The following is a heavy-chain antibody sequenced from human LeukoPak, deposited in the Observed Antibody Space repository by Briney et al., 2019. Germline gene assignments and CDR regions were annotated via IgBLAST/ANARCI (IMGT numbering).Heavy chain of an antibody. J-gene: IGHJ5*02. CDR1: GGSISSYY. D-gene: IGHD1-7*01. Sequence: SETLSLTCTVSGGSISSYYWSWIRQRPGKGLEWIGYIYYSGSTNYNPSLKSRVTISVDTSKNQFSLKLSSVTAADTAVYYCARHWAGITGTTSWFDPWGQGTLVTVSS. V-gene: IGHV4-59*08. CDR3: ARHWAGITGTTSWFDP. CDR2: IYYSGST.